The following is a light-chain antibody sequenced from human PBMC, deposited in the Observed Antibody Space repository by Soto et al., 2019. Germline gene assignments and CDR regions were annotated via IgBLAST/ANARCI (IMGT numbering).Light chain of an antibody. CDR1: QSVGSN. J-gene: IGKJ1*01. CDR2: DAS. CDR3: QQYKNWPRT. V-gene: IGKV3-15*01. Sequence: EIVMTQSPATLSVSPGERATLSCRASQSVGSNVAWFQQKPGQAPRLLMSDASTRATGLPARFSGSGSGTEFTLTVGSLQSEDFAVYYCQQYKNWPRTFGQGTEVEIK.